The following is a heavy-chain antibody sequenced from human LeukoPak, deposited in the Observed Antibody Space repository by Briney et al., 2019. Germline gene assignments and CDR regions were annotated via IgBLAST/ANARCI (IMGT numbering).Heavy chain of an antibody. D-gene: IGHD5-18*01. CDR1: GGSFSGYY. CDR3: ARQAAMAVYRYFDL. Sequence: SETLSLTCAVYGGSFSGYYWSWLRQPPGKGLEWIGEINHSGSTNYNPSLTSRVTISVDTSKNQFSLKLSSVTAADTAVYSCARQAAMAVYRYFDLWGRGTLVTVSS. V-gene: IGHV4-34*01. J-gene: IGHJ2*01. CDR2: INHSGST.